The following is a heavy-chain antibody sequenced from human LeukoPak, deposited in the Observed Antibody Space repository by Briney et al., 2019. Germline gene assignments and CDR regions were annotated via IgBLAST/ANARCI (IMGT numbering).Heavy chain of an antibody. Sequence: PGASLRLSCAASGFTFSSYGMHWVRQAPGKGLEWVAVISYDGSNKYYADSVKGRFTISRDNSKNTLYLQMNSLRAEDTAVYYCAKDYDILTGGPLTAQYYYGMDVWGQGTTVTVSS. D-gene: IGHD3-9*01. CDR2: ISYDGSNK. J-gene: IGHJ6*02. CDR3: AKDYDILTGGPLTAQYYYGMDV. V-gene: IGHV3-30*18. CDR1: GFTFSSYG.